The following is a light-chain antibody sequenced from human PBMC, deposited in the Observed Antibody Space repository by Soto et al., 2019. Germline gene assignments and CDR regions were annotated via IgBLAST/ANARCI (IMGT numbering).Light chain of an antibody. CDR1: SSDVGGYNY. CDR3: SSYTSSSTLXYV. Sequence: QSVLTQPASVSGSPGQSITISCTGTSSDVGGYNYVSWYQQHPGKAPKLMIYDVSNRPSGVSNRFSGSKSGNTASRTISGLXAXXEADYYCSSYTSSSTLXYVFGTGTKVTVL. CDR2: DVS. J-gene: IGLJ1*01. V-gene: IGLV2-14*01.